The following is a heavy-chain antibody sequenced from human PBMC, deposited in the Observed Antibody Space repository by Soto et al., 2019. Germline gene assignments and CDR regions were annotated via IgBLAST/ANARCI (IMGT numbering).Heavy chain of an antibody. CDR2: IDWDDDK. Sequence: SGPTLVNPTQTLTLTCTFSGFSPSTSGMCVSWIRQPPGKALEWLALIDWDDDKYYSTSLKTRLTISKDTSKNQVVLTMTNMDPVNTATYYCERAYKNYDDSSGYYYLSYFDIWGQGTMVTVSS. D-gene: IGHD3-22*01. CDR3: ERAYKNYDDSSGYYYLSYFDI. CDR1: GFSPSTSGMC. V-gene: IGHV2-70*01. J-gene: IGHJ3*02.